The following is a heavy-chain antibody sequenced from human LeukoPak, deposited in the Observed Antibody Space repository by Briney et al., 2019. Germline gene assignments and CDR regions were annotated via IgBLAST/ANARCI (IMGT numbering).Heavy chain of an antibody. CDR3: ARGSGWTSFDY. V-gene: IGHV4-34*01. Sequence: PSETLSLTCAVYGGSFSGYYWGWIRQPPGKGLEWIGEINHSGSTNYNPSLKSRVTISVDTSKNQFSLKLSSVTAADTAVYYCARGSGWTSFDYWGQGTLVTVSS. D-gene: IGHD6-19*01. CDR1: GGSFSGYY. CDR2: INHSGST. J-gene: IGHJ4*02.